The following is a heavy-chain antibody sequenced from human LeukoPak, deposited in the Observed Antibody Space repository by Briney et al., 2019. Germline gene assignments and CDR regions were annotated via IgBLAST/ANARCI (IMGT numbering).Heavy chain of an antibody. J-gene: IGHJ4*02. D-gene: IGHD5-18*01. CDR1: GFTFSSYA. Sequence: AGGSLRLSCAASGFTFSSYAMHWVRQSLGKGLEWVAVMSYDGLNKYYADSVKGRFTISRDNSKNTLYLQMNSLRAEDTAVYYCAKTKGYSYGYYFDYWGQGTLVTVSS. CDR3: AKTKGYSYGYYFDY. CDR2: MSYDGLNK. V-gene: IGHV3-30*18.